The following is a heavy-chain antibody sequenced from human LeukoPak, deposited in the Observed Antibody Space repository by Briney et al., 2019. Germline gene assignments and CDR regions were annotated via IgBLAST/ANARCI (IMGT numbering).Heavy chain of an antibody. Sequence: ASVKVSCKASGGTFSSYAISWVRQAPGQGLEWMGIINPSGGSTSYAQKFQGRVTMTRDTSTSTVYMELSSLRSEDTAVYYCARGGRVLSLYSYGYILHPAFDYWGQGTLVTVSS. J-gene: IGHJ4*02. D-gene: IGHD5-18*01. CDR3: ARGGRVLSLYSYGYILHPAFDY. CDR1: GGTFSSYA. V-gene: IGHV1-46*01. CDR2: INPSGGST.